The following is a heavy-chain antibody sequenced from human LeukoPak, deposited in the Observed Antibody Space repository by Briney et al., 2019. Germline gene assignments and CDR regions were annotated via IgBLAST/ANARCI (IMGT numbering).Heavy chain of an antibody. V-gene: IGHV4-34*01. Sequence: LSLKSRVTISVDTSKNQFSLKLSSVTAADTAVYYCARGRGGYSGYGYTLYYYYMDVWGKGTTVTVSS. J-gene: IGHJ6*03. D-gene: IGHD5-12*01. CDR3: ARGRGGYSGYGYTLYYYYMDV.